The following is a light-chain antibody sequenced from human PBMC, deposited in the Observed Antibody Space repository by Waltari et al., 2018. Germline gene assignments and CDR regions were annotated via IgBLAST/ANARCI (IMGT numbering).Light chain of an antibody. CDR3: QLYGSSLYT. J-gene: IGKJ2*01. V-gene: IGKV3-20*01. CDR2: GAS. CDR1: QSVSSSY. Sequence: ELVLTQSPGTLSFSPGERATLSCRASQSVSSSYLAWYQQKPGQAPMLRIYGASSRATGIPDRFSGSGSGTDFTLPISRLEPEDFAVYYWQLYGSSLYTFGQGTKLEIK.